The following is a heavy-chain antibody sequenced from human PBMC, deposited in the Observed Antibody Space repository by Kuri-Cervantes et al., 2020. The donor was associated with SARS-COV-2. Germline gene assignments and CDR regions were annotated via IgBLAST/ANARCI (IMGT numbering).Heavy chain of an antibody. J-gene: IGHJ4*02. CDR3: ARSTVGFDS. CDR2: IYSSGST. D-gene: IGHD4-23*01. Sequence: LTCAASGFSVRSNYMSWVRQAPGKGLEWVSSIYSSGSTYYADSVKGRFTSSRENYKNTVYLQLNSLRVEDTAVYYCARSTVGFDSWGQGTLVTVSS. V-gene: IGHV3-53*01. CDR1: GFSVRSNY.